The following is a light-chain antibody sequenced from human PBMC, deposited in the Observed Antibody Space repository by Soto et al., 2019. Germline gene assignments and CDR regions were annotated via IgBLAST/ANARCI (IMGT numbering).Light chain of an antibody. CDR1: QSVLSSSSNKNH. CDR2: WAS. J-gene: IGKJ2*01. CDR3: QQYSSAPDT. V-gene: IGKV4-1*01. Sequence: DIVMTQSPEFLAVSLGERATINCKSSQSVLSSSSNKNHVAWYQQRPGQPPKLLIYWASIRESGVPDRFSGSGSGTDFTLTISSLQAEDVAVYYCQQYSSAPDTFGQGTKLEIK.